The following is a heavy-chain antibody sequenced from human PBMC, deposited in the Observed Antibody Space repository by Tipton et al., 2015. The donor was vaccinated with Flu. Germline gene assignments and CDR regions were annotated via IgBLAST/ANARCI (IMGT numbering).Heavy chain of an antibody. V-gene: IGHV3-13*01. CDR3: ARGPLPDSNWYNGMDV. J-gene: IGHJ6*02. CDR1: GFTFASYD. D-gene: IGHD6-13*01. Sequence: SLRLSCAAYGFTFASYDMHWVRQVSGKGLEWVSDISSAGDTYYLDSVKGRFTISRENGKNSLYLQMNSLGGGDTAVYFCARGPLPDSNWYNGMDVWGQGTTVTVSS. CDR2: ISSAGDT.